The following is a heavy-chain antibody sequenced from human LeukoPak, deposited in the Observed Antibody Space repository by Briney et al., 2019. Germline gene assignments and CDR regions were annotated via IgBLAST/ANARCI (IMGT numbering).Heavy chain of an antibody. V-gene: IGHV3-30*18. D-gene: IGHD2-15*01. Sequence: GGSLRLSCAASGFTFSSYGMHWVRQAPGKGLEWVAVISYDGSNKYYADSVKGRFTISRDNSKNTLYLQMSSLRVEDPAVYYCAKAKMVAADGYQYYYGMDVSGKGTTVTVSS. J-gene: IGHJ6*04. CDR1: GFTFSSYG. CDR2: ISYDGSNK. CDR3: AKAKMVAADGYQYYYGMDV.